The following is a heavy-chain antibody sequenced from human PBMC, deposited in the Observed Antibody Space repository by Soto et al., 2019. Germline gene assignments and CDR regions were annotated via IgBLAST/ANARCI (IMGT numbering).Heavy chain of an antibody. D-gene: IGHD1-7*01. V-gene: IGHV3-11*04. J-gene: IGHJ5*02. CDR3: ARTITGTLYGGRFDP. Sequence: GGSLRLSCAASGFTFSDYYMSWIRQAPGKGLEWVSYISSSGSTIYYADSVKGRFTISRDNAKNSLYLQMNSLRAADTAVYYYARTITGTLYGGRFDPWGQGTLVTVSS. CDR2: ISSSGSTI. CDR1: GFTFSDYY.